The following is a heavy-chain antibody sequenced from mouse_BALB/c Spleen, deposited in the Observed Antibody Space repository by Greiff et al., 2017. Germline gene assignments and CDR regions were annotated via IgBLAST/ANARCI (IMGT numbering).Heavy chain of an antibody. Sequence: VKLVESGPGLVAPSQSLSITCTVSGFSLTSYGVHWVRQPPGKGLEWLGVIWAGGSTNYNSALMSRLSISKDNSKSQVFLKMNSLQTDDTAMYYCARDFPYDYGYAMDYWGQGTSVTVSS. V-gene: IGHV2-9*02. CDR1: GFSLTSYG. CDR3: ARDFPYDYGYAMDY. CDR2: IWAGGST. D-gene: IGHD2-4*01. J-gene: IGHJ4*01.